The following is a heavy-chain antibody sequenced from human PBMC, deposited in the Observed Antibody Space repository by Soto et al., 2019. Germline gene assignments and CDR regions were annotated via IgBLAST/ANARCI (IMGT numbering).Heavy chain of an antibody. CDR3: ASDLLRRGSLPSSGPYNGLR. V-gene: IGHV3-74*01. D-gene: IGHD6-19*01. CDR1: GFTFSSYW. Sequence: GGSLRLCCAASGFTFSSYWMHWVRQAPGKGLVWVSRINSDGSSTSYADSVKGRFTISRDNAKNTLYLQMNSLRAEDTAVYYCASDLLRRGSLPSSGPYNGLRWGQGTLVTVSS. J-gene: IGHJ4*02. CDR2: INSDGSST.